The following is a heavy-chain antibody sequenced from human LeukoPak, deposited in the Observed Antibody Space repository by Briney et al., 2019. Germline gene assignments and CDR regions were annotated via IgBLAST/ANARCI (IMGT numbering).Heavy chain of an antibody. CDR3: ARGPAAANFDY. V-gene: IGHV3-30*02. Sequence: GGSLRLSCAASGFTFSSYGMHWVRQAPGKGLEWVAFIWYDGSNKYYADSVKGRFTISRDNSKNTLYLQMNSLRAEDTAVYYCARGPAAANFDYWGQGTLVTVSS. J-gene: IGHJ4*02. D-gene: IGHD2-2*01. CDR1: GFTFSSYG. CDR2: IWYDGSNK.